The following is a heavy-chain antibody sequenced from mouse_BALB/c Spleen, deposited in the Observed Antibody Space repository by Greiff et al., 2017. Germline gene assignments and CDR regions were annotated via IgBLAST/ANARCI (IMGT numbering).Heavy chain of an antibody. V-gene: IGHV14-3*02. D-gene: IGHD1-1*01. Sequence: DVQLQESGAELVKPGASVKLSCTASGFNIKDTYMHWVKQRPEQGLEWIGRIDPANGNTKYDPKFQGKATITADTSSNTAYLQLSSLTSEDTAVYYCARWEYYGSYWYFDVWGAGTTVTVSS. CDR2: IDPANGNT. J-gene: IGHJ1*01. CDR1: GFNIKDTY. CDR3: ARWEYYGSYWYFDV.